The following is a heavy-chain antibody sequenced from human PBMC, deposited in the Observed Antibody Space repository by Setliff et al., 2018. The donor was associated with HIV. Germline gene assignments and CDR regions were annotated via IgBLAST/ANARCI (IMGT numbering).Heavy chain of an antibody. J-gene: IGHJ6*02. D-gene: IGHD3-10*01. V-gene: IGHV3-7*01. CDR1: GFNFNNHA. CDR2: IKPDGSER. CDR3: ARFGVAYGIDV. Sequence: PGGSLRLSCAGSGFNFNNHAMHWVRQAPGKGPEWVATIKPDGSERSYVDSVKGRFTISRDNAENSLYLQMNSLRVENTAVYYCARFGVAYGIDVWGQGTTVTVSS.